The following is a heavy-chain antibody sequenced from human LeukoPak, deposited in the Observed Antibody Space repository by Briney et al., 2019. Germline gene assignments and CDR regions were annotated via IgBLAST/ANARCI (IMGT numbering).Heavy chain of an antibody. V-gene: IGHV3-53*01. Sequence: GGSLRLSCAASGFIVSDNYMSWVRQAPGKGLEWVSVIYSDGSTYYADSVKGRFTISRDNSKNTLFPQMNSLRAEDTAMYYCARAIYYDDTAGYFDLWGRGTLVTVSS. CDR2: IYSDGST. D-gene: IGHD3-22*01. CDR3: ARAIYYDDTAGYFDL. CDR1: GFIVSDNY. J-gene: IGHJ2*01.